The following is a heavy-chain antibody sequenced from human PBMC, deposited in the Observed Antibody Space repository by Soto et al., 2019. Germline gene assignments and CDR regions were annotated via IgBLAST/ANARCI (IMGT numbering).Heavy chain of an antibody. CDR1: GYTFTGYY. CDR2: INPNSGGT. D-gene: IGHD2-15*01. CDR3: AREVVGARANPFYC. J-gene: IGHJ4*02. Sequence: ASVKVSCKASGYTFTGYYMHWVRQAPGQGLEWMGWINPNSGGTNYAQKFQGRVTMTRDTSISTAYMELSRLRSDDTAVYYCAREVVGARANPFYCWGKGTLVTFSS. V-gene: IGHV1-2*02.